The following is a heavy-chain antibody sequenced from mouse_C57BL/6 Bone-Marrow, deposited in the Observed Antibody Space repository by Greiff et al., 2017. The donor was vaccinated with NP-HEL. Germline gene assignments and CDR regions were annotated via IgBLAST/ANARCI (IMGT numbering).Heavy chain of an antibody. Sequence: QVQLQQSGAELVMPGASVKLSCKASGYTFTSYWMHWVKQRPGQGLEWIGEIDPSDSYTNYNQKFKGKSTLTVDKSSSTAYMQLSSLTSEDSAVYYCARGYYGSSVFDYWGQGTTLTVSS. CDR1: GYTFTSYW. V-gene: IGHV1-69*01. D-gene: IGHD1-1*01. CDR3: ARGYYGSSVFDY. J-gene: IGHJ2*01. CDR2: IDPSDSYT.